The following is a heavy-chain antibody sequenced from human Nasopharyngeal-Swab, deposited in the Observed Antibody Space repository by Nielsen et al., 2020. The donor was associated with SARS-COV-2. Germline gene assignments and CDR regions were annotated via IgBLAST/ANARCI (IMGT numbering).Heavy chain of an antibody. CDR1: GYSFSSYW. Sequence: GGSLRLSCWGSGYSFSSYWIGWVRQMPGKGLEWMGIIYPGDSDTRYSPSFQGQVTISADKSISTAYLQWSSLKASDTAMYYCARRGYCSGGSCYGYYFDYWGQGTLVTVSS. CDR3: ARRGYCSGGSCYGYYFDY. CDR2: IYPGDSDT. D-gene: IGHD2-15*01. V-gene: IGHV5-51*01. J-gene: IGHJ4*02.